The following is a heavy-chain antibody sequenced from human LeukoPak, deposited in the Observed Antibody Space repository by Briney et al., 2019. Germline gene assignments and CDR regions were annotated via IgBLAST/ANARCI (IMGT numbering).Heavy chain of an antibody. CDR3: AKWGDYDILTGYYVPDY. CDR2: ITGSDGSS. Sequence: GTSLRLSCVASGFTFTHYAMSWVRQAPGKGLEWVSAITGSDGSSYYADSVKGRFTISRDNSKNTLYLQVNSLRAEDTAVYYCAKWGDYDILTGYYVPDYWGQGTLVTVSS. D-gene: IGHD3-9*01. CDR1: GFTFTHYA. V-gene: IGHV3-23*01. J-gene: IGHJ4*02.